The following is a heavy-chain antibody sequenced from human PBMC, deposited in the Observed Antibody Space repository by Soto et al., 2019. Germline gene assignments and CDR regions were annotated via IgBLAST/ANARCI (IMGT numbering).Heavy chain of an antibody. Sequence: SETLCLTCTVSGGSISSSSYYWGWIRQPPGKGLEWIGSIYYSGSTYYNPSLKSRVTISVDTSKNQFSLKLSSVTAADTAVYYCARSGPMVRGAPPYMDVWGQGTTVTVSS. J-gene: IGHJ6*02. CDR3: ARSGPMVRGAPPYMDV. D-gene: IGHD3-10*01. CDR1: GGSISSSSYY. CDR2: IYYSGST. V-gene: IGHV4-39*01.